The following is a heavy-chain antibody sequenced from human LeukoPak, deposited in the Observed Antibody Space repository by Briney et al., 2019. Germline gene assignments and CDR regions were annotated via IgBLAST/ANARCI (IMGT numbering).Heavy chain of an antibody. CDR3: ARHMSVTYDAFYI. CDR2: VYYSGRT. Sequence: SETLSLTCTVSGGSTTGYYWTWIRQPQGKGLEWIGYVYYSGRTSYNASLKSRVTTSVDTSKNQFFLKLSSVTAADTAVYYCARHMSVTYDAFYIWGQGTMVTVSS. V-gene: IGHV4-59*08. J-gene: IGHJ3*02. CDR1: GGSTTGYY. D-gene: IGHD2-21*02.